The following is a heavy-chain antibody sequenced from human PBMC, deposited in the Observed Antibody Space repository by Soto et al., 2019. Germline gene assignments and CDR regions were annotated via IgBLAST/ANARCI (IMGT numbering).Heavy chain of an antibody. CDR3: ARAGRSGYYYYYGMDV. V-gene: IGHV4-59*01. Sequence: QVQLQESGPGLVKPSETLSLTCTVSGDSISGYYWSWIRQPSGKGLEWIGNIYDSGTNNYNPSLKSRATMSPDTSKNQFSLRLNSVTAADTAVYFCARAGRSGYYYYYGMDVWGLGTTVTVSS. CDR2: IYDSGTN. D-gene: IGHD3-10*01. CDR1: GDSISGYY. J-gene: IGHJ6*02.